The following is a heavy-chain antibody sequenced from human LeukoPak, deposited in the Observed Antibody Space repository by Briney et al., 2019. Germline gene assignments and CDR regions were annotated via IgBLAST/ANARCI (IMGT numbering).Heavy chain of an antibody. Sequence: SVKVSCKASGGTFSSYAISWVRQAPGQGLEWMGRIIPIFGTANYAQKFQGRVTITKDESTSTAYMELSSLRSEDTAVYYCARVVSLTVTFGWFDPWGQGTLVTVSS. CDR1: GGTFSSYA. D-gene: IGHD4-11*01. CDR2: IIPIFGTA. V-gene: IGHV1-69*05. J-gene: IGHJ5*02. CDR3: ARVVSLTVTFGWFDP.